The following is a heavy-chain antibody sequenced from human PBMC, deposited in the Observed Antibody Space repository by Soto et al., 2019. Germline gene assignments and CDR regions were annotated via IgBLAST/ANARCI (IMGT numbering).Heavy chain of an antibody. J-gene: IGHJ5*02. CDR1: GGSISSGDYY. Sequence: QVQLQESGPGLVKPSQTLSLTCTVSGGSISSGDYYWSWIRQHPGKGLEWIGYIYYSGSTYYNPSLKSRVXISVDTSKNQFSLKLSSVPAADTAVYYCARWWSGSRQGFDPWGQGTLVTVSS. V-gene: IGHV4-31*03. D-gene: IGHD3-3*01. CDR3: ARWWSGSRQGFDP. CDR2: IYYSGST.